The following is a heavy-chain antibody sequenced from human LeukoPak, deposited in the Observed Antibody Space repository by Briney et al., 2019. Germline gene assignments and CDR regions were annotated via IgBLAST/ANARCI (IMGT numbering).Heavy chain of an antibody. D-gene: IGHD3-16*01. J-gene: IGHJ4*02. CDR3: ARGDTSWGY. CDR1: GGSFSGYY. V-gene: IGHV4-34*01. CDR2: INHSGST. Sequence: SETLSLTCAVYGGSFSGYYWSWIRQPPGKGLEWIGEINHSGSTNYNPSLKSRVTISVDTSKNQFSLKLSSVTAADTAVYYCARGDTSWGYWGQGTLATVSS.